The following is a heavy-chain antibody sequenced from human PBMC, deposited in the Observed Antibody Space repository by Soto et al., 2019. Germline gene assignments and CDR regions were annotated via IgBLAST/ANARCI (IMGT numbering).Heavy chain of an antibody. CDR3: ARDGYRGGYRGNYYYYYCMDV. CDR1: GGSISSSNW. J-gene: IGHJ6*02. V-gene: IGHV4-4*02. Sequence: PSETLSLTCAVSGGSISSSNWWSWVRQPPGKGLEWSGEIYHSGSTNYNPSLKSRVTISVDKSKNQFSLKLRSVTAADTAVYYCARDGYRGGYRGNYYYYYCMDVWGQGTTVTVSS. D-gene: IGHD5-18*01. CDR2: IYHSGST.